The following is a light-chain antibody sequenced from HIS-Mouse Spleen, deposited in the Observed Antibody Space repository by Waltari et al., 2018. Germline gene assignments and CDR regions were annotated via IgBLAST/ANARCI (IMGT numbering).Light chain of an antibody. Sequence: QSVLTQPPSASGTPGQRVTISCSGSSSNIGSNYVYWYQQLPGTAPKLLIYRNNQRPSGVPDRFSGSKSGTSASLAISGLRSEDEADYYCCSYAGSYPVVFGGGTKLTVL. CDR1: SSNIGSNY. CDR2: RNN. CDR3: CSYAGSYPVV. V-gene: IGLV1-47*01. J-gene: IGLJ2*01.